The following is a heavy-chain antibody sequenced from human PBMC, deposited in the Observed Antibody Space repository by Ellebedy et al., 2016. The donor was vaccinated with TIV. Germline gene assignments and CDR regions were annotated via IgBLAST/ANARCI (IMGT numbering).Heavy chain of an antibody. CDR2: IIPIFGTA. D-gene: IGHD1-26*01. CDR3: ARDVDYTIRGRGFNWFDP. CDR1: GGTFSSYA. J-gene: IGHJ5*02. Sequence: SVKVSCXASGGTFSSYAISWVRQAPGQGLEWMGGIIPIFGTANYAQKFQGRVTITADESTSTAYMELSSLRSEDTAVYYCARDVDYTIRGRGFNWFDPWGQGTLVTVSS. V-gene: IGHV1-69*13.